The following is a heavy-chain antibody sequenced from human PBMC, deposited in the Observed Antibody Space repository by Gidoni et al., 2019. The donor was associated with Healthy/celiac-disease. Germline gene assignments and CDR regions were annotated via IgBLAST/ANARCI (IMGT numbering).Heavy chain of an antibody. Sequence: RDNSKNTLYLQMNSLRAEDTAVYYCAKDVSLGLDYWGQGTLVTVSS. D-gene: IGHD7-27*01. CDR3: AKDVSLGLDY. V-gene: IGHV3-23*02. J-gene: IGHJ4*02.